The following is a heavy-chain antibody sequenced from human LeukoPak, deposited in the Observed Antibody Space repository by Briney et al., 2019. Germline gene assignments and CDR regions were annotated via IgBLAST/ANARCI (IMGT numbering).Heavy chain of an antibody. V-gene: IGHV3-11*01. CDR1: GFTFSDYY. J-gene: IGHJ4*02. CDR3: AREREPKQLVDY. D-gene: IGHD6-13*01. CDR2: ISSSGSTI. Sequence: GGSLRLSCAASGFTFSDYYMGWIRQAPGKGLEWVSYISSSGSTIYYADSVKGRFTISRDNAKNSLYLQMNSLRAEDTAVYYCAREREPKQLVDYWGQGTLVTVSS.